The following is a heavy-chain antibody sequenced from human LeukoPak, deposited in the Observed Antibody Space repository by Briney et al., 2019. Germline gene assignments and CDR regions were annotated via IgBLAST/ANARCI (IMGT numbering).Heavy chain of an antibody. CDR3: ARDRTAVAGFIDY. D-gene: IGHD6-19*01. Sequence: ASVKVSCKASGYTFTSYDINWVRQATGQGLEWMGWMNPNSGNTGYAQKFQGRVTMTRNTSISTAYMELSSLRSEDTAVYYCARDRTAVAGFIDYWGQGTLVTVSS. V-gene: IGHV1-8*01. CDR1: GYTFTSYD. J-gene: IGHJ4*02. CDR2: MNPNSGNT.